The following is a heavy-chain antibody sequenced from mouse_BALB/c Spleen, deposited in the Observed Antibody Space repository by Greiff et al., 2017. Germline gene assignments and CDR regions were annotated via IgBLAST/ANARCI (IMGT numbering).Heavy chain of an antibody. V-gene: IGHV5-9-4*01. J-gene: IGHJ3*01. CDR3: ARVGNSAWFAY. Sequence: EVQLVESGGGLVKPGGSLKLSCAASGFTFSSYAMSWVRQSPEKRLEWVAEISSGGSYTYYPDTVTGRFTISRDNAKNTLYLEMSSLRSEDTAMYYCARVGNSAWFAYWGQGTLVTVSA. D-gene: IGHD2-1*01. CDR2: ISSGGSYT. CDR1: GFTFSSYA.